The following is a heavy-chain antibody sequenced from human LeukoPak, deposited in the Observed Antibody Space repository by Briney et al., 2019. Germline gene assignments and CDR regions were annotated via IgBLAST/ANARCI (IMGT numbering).Heavy chain of an antibody. CDR1: GYTFTGYY. Sequence: ASVKVSCKASGYTFTGYYMHWVRQAPGQGLEWMGWINPNSGGTNYAQKFQGWVTMTRDTSISTAYMELSRLRSDDTAVYYCARALVYYYGIDVWGQGTTVTVSS. V-gene: IGHV1-2*04. CDR3: ARALVYYYGIDV. CDR2: INPNSGGT. J-gene: IGHJ6*02.